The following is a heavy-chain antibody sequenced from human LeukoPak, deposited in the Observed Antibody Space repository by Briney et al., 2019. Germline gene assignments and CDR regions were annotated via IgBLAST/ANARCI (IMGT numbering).Heavy chain of an antibody. Sequence: GGSLRLSCAASGFTFSSYAVSWVRQAPGKGLEWVSSISGSGGSTYRADSVKGRFTISRDNSKNTLYLQMNSLRAEDTALYYCAKDRSCTNDICHGDFDYWGQGTLVTVSS. CDR2: ISGSGGST. D-gene: IGHD2-8*01. J-gene: IGHJ4*02. V-gene: IGHV3-23*01. CDR1: GFTFSSYA. CDR3: AKDRSCTNDICHGDFDY.